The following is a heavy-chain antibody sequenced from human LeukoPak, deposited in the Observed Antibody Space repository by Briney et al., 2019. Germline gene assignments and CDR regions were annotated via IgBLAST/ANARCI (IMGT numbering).Heavy chain of an antibody. CDR1: GYTLTELS. CDR3: ANIVGATTRGSDY. CDR2: FDPEDGET. D-gene: IGHD1-26*01. V-gene: IGHV1-24*01. J-gene: IGHJ4*02. Sequence: AASVKVSCKVSGYTLTELSMHWVRQAPGKGLEWMGGFDPEDGETIYAQKFRGRVTMTEDTSTDTAYMELSSLRSEDTAVYYCANIVGATTRGSDYWGQGTLVTVSS.